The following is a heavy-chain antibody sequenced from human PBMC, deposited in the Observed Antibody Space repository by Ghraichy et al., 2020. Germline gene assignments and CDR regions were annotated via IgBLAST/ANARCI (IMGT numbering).Heavy chain of an antibody. CDR2: ISGSGGST. CDR1: GFTFSSYA. CDR3: AKGVTLLWGGFYYFDY. D-gene: IGHD3-16*01. J-gene: IGHJ4*02. V-gene: IGHV3-23*01. Sequence: LSLTCAASGFTFSSYAMSWVRQAPGKGLEWVSAISGSGGSTYYADSVKGRFTISRDNSKNTLYLQMNSLRAEDTAVYYCAKGVTLLWGGFYYFDYWGQGTLVTVSS.